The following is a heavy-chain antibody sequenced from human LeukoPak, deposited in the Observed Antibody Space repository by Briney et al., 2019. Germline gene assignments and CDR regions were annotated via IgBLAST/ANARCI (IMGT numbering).Heavy chain of an antibody. CDR2: IKEDGSEK. Sequence: GGSLRLSCAASGFTFSSYGMHWVRQAPGKGLEWVANIKEDGSEKYYVDSVKGRFTISRDNAENALYLQMNSLRAEDTAVYYCARVAWPHYFDYWGQGTLVTVSS. CDR3: ARVAWPHYFDY. V-gene: IGHV3-7*01. CDR1: GFTFSSYG. D-gene: IGHD2-21*01. J-gene: IGHJ4*02.